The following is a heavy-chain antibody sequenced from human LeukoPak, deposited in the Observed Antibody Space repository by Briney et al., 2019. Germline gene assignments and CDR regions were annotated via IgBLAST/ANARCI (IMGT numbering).Heavy chain of an antibody. CDR3: ARDFPIVGASGAFDI. CDR2: ISSSGSTI. Sequence: GGSLRLSCAASGFTFSSYWMSWIRQAPGKGLEWVSYISSSGSTIYYADSVKGRFTISRDNAKNSLYLQMNSLRAEDTAVYYCARDFPIVGASGAFDIWGQGTMVTVSS. CDR1: GFTFSSYW. J-gene: IGHJ3*02. V-gene: IGHV3-48*01. D-gene: IGHD1-26*01.